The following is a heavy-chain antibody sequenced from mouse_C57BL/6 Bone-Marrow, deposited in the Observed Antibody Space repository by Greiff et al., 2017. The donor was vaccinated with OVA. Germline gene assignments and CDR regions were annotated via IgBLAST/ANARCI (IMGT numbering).Heavy chain of an antibody. CDR1: GYTFTDYY. V-gene: IGHV1-26*01. J-gene: IGHJ1*03. CDR3: ASCDYYGSSFCCYFAV. D-gene: IGHD1-1*01. Sequence: VQLQQSGPELVKPGASVKISCKASGYTFTDYYMNWVKQSHGKSLEWIGDINPNNGGTSYNQKFKGKATLTVDKSSSTAYMELRSLTSEDSAVYYCASCDYYGSSFCCYFAVWGTGTTVTVSS. CDR2: INPNNGGT.